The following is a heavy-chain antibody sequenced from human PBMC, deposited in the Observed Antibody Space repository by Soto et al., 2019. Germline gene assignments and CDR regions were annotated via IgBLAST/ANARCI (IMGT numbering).Heavy chain of an antibody. CDR1: GGTFSSYA. CDR2: IIPIFGTA. J-gene: IGHJ6*02. D-gene: IGHD2-2*01. V-gene: IGHV1-69*06. Sequence: CKASGGTFSSYAISWVRQAPGQGLEWMGGIIPIFGTANYAQKFQGRVTITADKSTSTAYMELSSLRSEDTAVYYCARETRGVVPEYYYYYGMDVWGQGTTVTVSS. CDR3: ARETRGVVPEYYYYYGMDV.